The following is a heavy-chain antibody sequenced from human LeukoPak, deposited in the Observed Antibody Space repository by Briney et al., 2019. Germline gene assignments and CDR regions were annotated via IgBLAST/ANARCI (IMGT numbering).Heavy chain of an antibody. CDR1: GGSISSSSYY. CDR2: IYYSGST. V-gene: IGHV4-39*07. J-gene: IGHJ2*01. CDR3: ARGVRAVAFDL. Sequence: SETLSLTCTVSGGSISSSSYYWGWIRQPPGKGLEWIGSIYYSGSTYYNPSLKSRVTISVDASKNQFSLKLSSVTAADTAIYYCARGVRAVAFDLWGRGTLVTVSS. D-gene: IGHD3-10*02.